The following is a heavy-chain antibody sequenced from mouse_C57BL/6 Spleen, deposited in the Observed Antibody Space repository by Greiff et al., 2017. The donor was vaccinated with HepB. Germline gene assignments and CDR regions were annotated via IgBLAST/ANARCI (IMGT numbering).Heavy chain of an antibody. CDR1: GYSFTGYF. Sequence: VQLQQPGPELVKPGDSVKISCKASGYSFTGYFMNWVMQSHGKSLEWIGRINPYNGDTFYNQKFKGKATLTVDKSSSTAHMELRSLTSEDSAVYYCAKDYGSSPYAMDDWGQGTSVTVSS. J-gene: IGHJ4*01. CDR3: AKDYGSSPYAMDD. CDR2: INPYNGDT. V-gene: IGHV1-20*01. D-gene: IGHD1-1*01.